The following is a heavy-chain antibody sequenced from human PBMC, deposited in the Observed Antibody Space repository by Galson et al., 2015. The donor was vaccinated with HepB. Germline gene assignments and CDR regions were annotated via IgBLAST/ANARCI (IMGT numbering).Heavy chain of an antibody. CDR2: IHWNDDK. CDR1: GFSLTTSGVG. V-gene: IGHV2-5*01. Sequence: PALVKPTQTLTLTCTFSGFSLTTSGVGVGWIRQPPGKALEWLALIHWNDDKWYSPSLKSRLTIAKDTSKNQVVLRMTNMDPVDTATYYCAHSLTLKIVLVIGQFDYWGQGTLVSVSS. CDR3: AHSLTLKIVLVIGQFDY. D-gene: IGHD3-22*01. J-gene: IGHJ4*02.